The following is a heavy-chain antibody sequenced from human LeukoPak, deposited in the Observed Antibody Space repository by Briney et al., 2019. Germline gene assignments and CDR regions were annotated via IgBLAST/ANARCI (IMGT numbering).Heavy chain of an antibody. V-gene: IGHV3-74*03. CDR3: ARSGIGRAFDI. J-gene: IGHJ3*02. D-gene: IGHD3-10*01. CDR2: INKDATIT. Sequence: GGALRLSCAASAFSINNFWMHWVRQGPGKGLEWVSRINKDATITTYADSVKGRFTVSRDNVKNMVYLDMNGLRGDDTAVYYCARSGIGRAFDIWGQGATVTVSS. CDR1: AFSINNFW.